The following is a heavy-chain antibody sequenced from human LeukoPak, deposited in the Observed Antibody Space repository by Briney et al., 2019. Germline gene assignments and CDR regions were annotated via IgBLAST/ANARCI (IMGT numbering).Heavy chain of an antibody. D-gene: IGHD3-10*01. CDR3: AKDSRPGGWFDP. CDR2: ISGSGSST. J-gene: IGHJ5*02. CDR1: GFTFSSYA. Sequence: GGSLRLAYAASGFTFSSYAMSSVRQAPGKWLEWVSAISGSGSSTYYADSVKGRFTTSRDNSKNTLYQEKNSLRAEDTAVYYCAKDSRPGGWFDPWVQGSLVTVSS. V-gene: IGHV3-23*01.